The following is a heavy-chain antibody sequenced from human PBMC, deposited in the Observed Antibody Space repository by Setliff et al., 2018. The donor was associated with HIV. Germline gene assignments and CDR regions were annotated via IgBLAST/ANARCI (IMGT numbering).Heavy chain of an antibody. J-gene: IGHJ1*01. Sequence: LRLSCAASGFTSGFAFSHYWMHWVRQVPGKGLVWVSRITNDVSATTYADFVKGRFTISRDNAKNSLYLQLNSLRAEDTAVYYCASHPWGVSGWYAVFFRHWGQGTLVTVSS. D-gene: IGHD6-19*01. V-gene: IGHV3-74*01. CDR1: GFAFSHYW. CDR2: ITNDVSAT. CDR3: ASHPWGVSGWYAVFFRH.